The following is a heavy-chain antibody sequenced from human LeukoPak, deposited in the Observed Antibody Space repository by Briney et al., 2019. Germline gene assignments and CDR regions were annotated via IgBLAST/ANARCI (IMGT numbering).Heavy chain of an antibody. V-gene: IGHV3-48*03. Sequence: PGGSLRLSCAASGFTFSSYEMNWVRQAPGKGLEWVSYVSSSGSTIYYADSVKGRFTISRDNAKNSLYLQMNSLRAEGTAVYYCARYGSGYDFDYWGQGTLVTVSS. CDR2: VSSSGSTI. D-gene: IGHD5-12*01. J-gene: IGHJ4*02. CDR1: GFTFSSYE. CDR3: ARYGSGYDFDY.